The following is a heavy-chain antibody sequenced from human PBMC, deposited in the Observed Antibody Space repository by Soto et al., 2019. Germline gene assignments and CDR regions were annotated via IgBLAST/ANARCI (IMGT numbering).Heavy chain of an antibody. J-gene: IGHJ4*02. Sequence: GGSLRLSCAASGFTFSSYTMTWVRQAPGKGLEWVSYISTSSSYRSYADSVKGRFTISRDNAKYSVSLQMNSLRAEDTAVYYCARETPRDPDFDANPIIDFWGQGTLVTVSS. CDR2: ISTSSSYR. D-gene: IGHD2-15*01. V-gene: IGHV3-21*01. CDR3: ARETPRDPDFDANPIIDF. CDR1: GFTFSSYT.